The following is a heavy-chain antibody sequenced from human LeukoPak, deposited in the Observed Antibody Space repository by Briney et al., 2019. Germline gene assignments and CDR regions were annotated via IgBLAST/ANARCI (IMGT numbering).Heavy chain of an antibody. Sequence: GASVKVSCKASGYTFTGYYMHWVRQAPGQGLEWMGWINPNSGGTNYAQKFQGRVTMTRDTSISTAYMELSRLRSDDTAVYYCARIYYDSSGYGLPGTVDESLALWGQGTLVTVSS. CDR1: GYTFTGYY. V-gene: IGHV1-2*02. CDR3: ARIYYDSSGYGLPGTVDESLAL. J-gene: IGHJ4*02. CDR2: INPNSGGT. D-gene: IGHD3-22*01.